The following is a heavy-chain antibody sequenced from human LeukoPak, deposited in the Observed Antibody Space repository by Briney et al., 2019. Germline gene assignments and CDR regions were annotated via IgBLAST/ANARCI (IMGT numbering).Heavy chain of an antibody. J-gene: IGHJ4*02. CDR3: AKDVGKWESLHFFDY. D-gene: IGHD1-26*01. CDR1: GFTLSTNA. V-gene: IGHV3-23*01. CDR2: ISGSGAST. Sequence: GGSLRLSCLTSGFTLSTNAMSWVRQAPGKGLEWISGISGSGASTYYADSVRGRFTISRDDSRNTLYLQMNSLRGDDTAVYYCAKDVGKWESLHFFDYWGQGTLVTVSS.